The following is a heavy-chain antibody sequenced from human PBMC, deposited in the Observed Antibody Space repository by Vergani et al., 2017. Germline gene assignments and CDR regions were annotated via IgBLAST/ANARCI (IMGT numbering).Heavy chain of an antibody. CDR2: IYTSGRT. V-gene: IGHV4-61*02. CDR3: ARATYSWFDP. J-gene: IGHJ5*02. D-gene: IGHD3-16*01. CDR1: GGSISSGSYY. Sequence: QVQLQESGPGLVKPSQTLFLTCTVSGGSISSGSYYWSWIRQPAGKGLEWIGRIYTSGRTNYKPSLKSRVTMSVDTSKNQFSLKLSSVTAADTAVYYCARATYSWFDPWDQGTLVTVSS.